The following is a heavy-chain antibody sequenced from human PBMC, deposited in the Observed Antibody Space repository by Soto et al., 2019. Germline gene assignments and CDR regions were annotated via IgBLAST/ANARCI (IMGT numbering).Heavy chain of an antibody. CDR2: IIPILGIA. J-gene: IGHJ3*02. CDR1: GGTFSSYT. CDR3: ARETAVTTGAFEI. V-gene: IGHV1-69*08. D-gene: IGHD4-17*01. Sequence: QVQLVQSGAEVKKPGSSVKVSCKASGGTFSSYTISWVRQAPGQGLEWMGRIIPILGIANYAQKFQGRVTITAAKAASTAYLELGSVRSEDTAVYYCARETAVTTGAFEIWGQGTMVAVSS.